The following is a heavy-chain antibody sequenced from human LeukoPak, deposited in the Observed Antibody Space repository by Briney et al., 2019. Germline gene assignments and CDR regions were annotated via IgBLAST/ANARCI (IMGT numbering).Heavy chain of an antibody. V-gene: IGHV4-39*07. J-gene: IGHJ4*02. Sequence: PSETLSLTCTVSGGSISSSSYYWGWIRQPPGKGLEWIGNIYYSGSTYYNPSLKSRVTISVDTSQNQFSLKLSSLTAADTAVYYCARDGVTVTTYDFDYWGQGTLVTVSS. CDR3: ARDGVTVTTYDFDY. D-gene: IGHD4-17*01. CDR2: IYYSGST. CDR1: GGSISSSSYY.